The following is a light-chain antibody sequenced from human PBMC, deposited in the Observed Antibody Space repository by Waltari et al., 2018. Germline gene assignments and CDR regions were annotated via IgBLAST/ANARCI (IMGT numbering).Light chain of an antibody. CDR1: GRDIGTYNY. V-gene: IGLV2-14*01. CDR3: SSYRSSNNVV. J-gene: IGLJ2*01. Sequence: QSALTQPASVSGSPGQSITISCIGTGRDIGTYNYVPWYQQYPGKAPKLLIYEVTNRPSGVSHRFSGSKSGNAASLTISGRQAEDEAHYYCSSYRSSNNVVFGGGTKVTVL. CDR2: EVT.